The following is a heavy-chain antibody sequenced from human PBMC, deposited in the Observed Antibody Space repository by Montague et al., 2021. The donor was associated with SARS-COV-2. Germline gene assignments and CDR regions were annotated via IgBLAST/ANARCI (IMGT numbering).Heavy chain of an antibody. CDR1: GDSLTYFY. Sequence: SETLSLTCTVSGDSLTYFYWSWIRQSPGKGLEWIGNIFYRGGTNYNPSLKSRVTISVDTSKNQFSLNLTSVTATDTAVYYCVGGATRTFDYWGQGTLVTVSS. D-gene: IGHD1-14*01. CDR3: VGGATRTFDY. V-gene: IGHV4-59*01. J-gene: IGHJ4*02. CDR2: IFYRGGT.